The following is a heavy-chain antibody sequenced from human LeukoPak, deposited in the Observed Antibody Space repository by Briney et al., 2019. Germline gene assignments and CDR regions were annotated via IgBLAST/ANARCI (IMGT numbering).Heavy chain of an antibody. CDR2: IYSGGNT. CDR3: ARFYHISSWYYYYYYYMDV. Sequence: GGSLRLSCAASGFTVSSNFMGWVRQAPGKGLEWVSVIYSGGNTYYADSVKGRFTISRDNSKNTLYLQMNSLRAEDTAVYYCARFYHISSWYYYYYYYMDVWGKGTTVTISS. CDR1: GFTVSSNF. V-gene: IGHV3-66*01. J-gene: IGHJ6*03. D-gene: IGHD6-13*01.